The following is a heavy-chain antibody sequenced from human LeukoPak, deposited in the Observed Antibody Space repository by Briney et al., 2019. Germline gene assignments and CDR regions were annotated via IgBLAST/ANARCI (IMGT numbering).Heavy chain of an antibody. J-gene: IGHJ4*02. CDR3: ASVFDS. V-gene: IGHV3-74*01. CDR1: GL. CDR2: INHDGSST. Sequence: GGSLRLSCAASGLMHWVRQAPGKGLVWVSGINHDGSSTYYADSVKGRFTISRDNAKNTVYLQMNSLSAEDTAVYYCASVFDSWGQGSLVTVSS.